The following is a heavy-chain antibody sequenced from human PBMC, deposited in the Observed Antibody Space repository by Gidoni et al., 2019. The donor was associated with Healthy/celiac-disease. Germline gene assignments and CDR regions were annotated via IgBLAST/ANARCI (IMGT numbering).Heavy chain of an antibody. CDR1: GFTVDDYA. CDR2: ISWNSGSI. D-gene: IGHD1-26*01. Sequence: EVQLVESGGGLVQQGRYLRLSCEASGFTVDDYAMHWVRQAPGKGLEWVSGISWNSGSIGYADSVTGRFTISRDNAKNSLYLQMNSLRAEDTALYYCAKNFRGSYYRGNFDYWGQGTLVTVSS. CDR3: AKNFRGSYYRGNFDY. V-gene: IGHV3-9*01. J-gene: IGHJ4*02.